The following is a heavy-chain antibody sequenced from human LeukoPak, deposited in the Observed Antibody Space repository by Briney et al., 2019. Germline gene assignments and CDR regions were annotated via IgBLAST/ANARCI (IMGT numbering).Heavy chain of an antibody. CDR2: ISNDGSSK. D-gene: IGHD2-2*01. V-gene: IGHV3-30-3*01. CDR3: ARGGCSSASCPDYYYYYYMDV. CDR1: GFTFSTYA. J-gene: IGHJ6*03. Sequence: GGSLRLSCAASGFTFSTYAMHWVRQAPGKGLEWVVLISNDGSSKFYADSVKGRFTISRDNSKNTLYLQMNSLRAEDTAVYYCARGGCSSASCPDYYYYYYMDVWGKGTTVTVSS.